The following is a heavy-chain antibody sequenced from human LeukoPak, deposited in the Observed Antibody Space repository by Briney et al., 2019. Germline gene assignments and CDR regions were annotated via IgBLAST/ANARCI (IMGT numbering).Heavy chain of an antibody. CDR3: AKSDYSSGWAPDF. Sequence: PGGSLRLSCAASGFTFSSYWMSWVRQAPGKGLEWVANIKQDGSEKYYVDSVKGRFTISRDNAKNSLYLQMNSLRAEDTAVYYCAKSDYSSGWAPDFGGQGSLVTVSS. J-gene: IGHJ4*02. D-gene: IGHD6-19*01. CDR2: IKQDGSEK. V-gene: IGHV3-7*03. CDR1: GFTFSSYW.